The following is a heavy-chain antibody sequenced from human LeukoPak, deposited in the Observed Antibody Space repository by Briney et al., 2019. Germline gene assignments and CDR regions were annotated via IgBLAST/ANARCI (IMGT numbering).Heavy chain of an antibody. CDR3: ATDSKRGYSYGYYMGYYYGMDV. Sequence: ASVKVSCKASGFTLTSSAMQWVRQARGQRLEWIGWIVVGSGNTNYAQKFQERVTITRDMSTSTAYMELSSLRSEDTAVYYCATDSKRGYSYGYYMGYYYGMDVWGQGTTVTVSS. CDR2: IVVGSGNT. D-gene: IGHD5-18*01. CDR1: GFTLTSSA. V-gene: IGHV1-58*02. J-gene: IGHJ6*02.